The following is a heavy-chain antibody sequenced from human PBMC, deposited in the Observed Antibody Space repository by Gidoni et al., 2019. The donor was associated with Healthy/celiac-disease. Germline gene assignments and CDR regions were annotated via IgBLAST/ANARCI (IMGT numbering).Heavy chain of an antibody. J-gene: IGHJ4*02. Sequence: QLQLQESGPGLVKPSENLSLTCTVSGGSISSSSYYWGWIPQPPGKVLEWIGSIYYSGRTYYTPSLQSRVTISVDTSKNQFSLKLISVTAADTSVYYCARGLHMPHGDYWGQGTLVTVSS. CDR2: IYYSGRT. D-gene: IGHD4-4*01. CDR3: ARGLHMPHGDY. CDR1: GGSISSSSYY. V-gene: IGHV4-39*01.